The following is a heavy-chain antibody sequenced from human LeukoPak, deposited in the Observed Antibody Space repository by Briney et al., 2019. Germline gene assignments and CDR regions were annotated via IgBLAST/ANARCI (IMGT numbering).Heavy chain of an antibody. V-gene: IGHV3-21*01. Sequence: GGSLRLSCSASGFTFSSYSMNSVRQAPGKGLEWVSSISSSSSYIYYADSVKGRFTISRDNAKNSLYLQMNSLRAAGAAVYYWAREEDIGVVVAAQDPHYGMDVWGQGTTVTVSS. D-gene: IGHD2-15*01. CDR2: ISSSSSYI. CDR3: AREEDIGVVVAAQDPHYGMDV. CDR1: GFTFSSYS. J-gene: IGHJ6*02.